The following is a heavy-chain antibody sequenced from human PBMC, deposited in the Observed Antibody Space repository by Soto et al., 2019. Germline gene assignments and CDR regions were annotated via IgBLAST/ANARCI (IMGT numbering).Heavy chain of an antibody. Sequence: ASVKVSCKASGGTFSGYAISWVRQAPGQGLEWMGGIIPIFGTANYAQKFQGRVTITADKSTSTAYMELSSLRSEDTAVYYCATGGSFVRFLEWLLDYGMDVWGQGTTVTVSS. J-gene: IGHJ6*02. CDR2: IIPIFGTA. V-gene: IGHV1-69*06. D-gene: IGHD3-3*01. CDR3: ATGGSFVRFLEWLLDYGMDV. CDR1: GGTFSGYA.